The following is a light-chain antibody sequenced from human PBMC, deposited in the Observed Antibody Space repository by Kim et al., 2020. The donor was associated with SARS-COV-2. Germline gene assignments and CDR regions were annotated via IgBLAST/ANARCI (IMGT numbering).Light chain of an antibody. V-gene: IGKV3-15*01. J-gene: IGKJ1*01. CDR2: GAS. CDR3: QQYNVWPPWT. CDR1: QSVMTD. Sequence: APGERAPLSGRARQSVMTDLAWYQHKPGQAPRLLIYGASTRAPGIPARFSGSGSGTEFTLTIASLQSEDLAIYYCQQYNVWPPWTFGQGTKVDIK.